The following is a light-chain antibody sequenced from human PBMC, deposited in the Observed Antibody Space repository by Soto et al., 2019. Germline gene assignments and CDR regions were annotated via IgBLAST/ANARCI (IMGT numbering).Light chain of an antibody. CDR1: QSISSW. CDR3: QQYNSYSET. CDR2: DAS. V-gene: IGKV1-5*01. Sequence: DIQMTQSPSTLSASVGDRVTINCRASQSISSWLAWYQQKPGKAPKLLNYDASNLESGVQSRFSGSGSWTEFTLTISSLQPDDFATYYCQQYNSYSETFGQGTKVDIK. J-gene: IGKJ1*01.